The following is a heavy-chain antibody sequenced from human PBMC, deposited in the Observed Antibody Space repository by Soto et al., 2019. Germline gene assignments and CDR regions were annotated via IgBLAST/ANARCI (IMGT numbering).Heavy chain of an antibody. CDR1: GYTFTSYG. V-gene: IGHV1-18*01. J-gene: IGHJ4*02. CDR3: ASRGYSGYDLDY. Sequence: ASVKVSCKASGYTFTSYGISWVRQAPGQGLEWMGWVSAYNGNTNYAQKLQGRVTMTTDTSTSTAYMELRSLRSDDTAVYYCASRGYSGYDLDYWGQGTLVTVSS. CDR2: VSAYNGNT. D-gene: IGHD5-12*01.